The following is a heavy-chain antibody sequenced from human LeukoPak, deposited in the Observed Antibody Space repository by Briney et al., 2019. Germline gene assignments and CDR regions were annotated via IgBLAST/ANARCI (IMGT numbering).Heavy chain of an antibody. CDR2: ISCSGGGT. D-gene: IGHD6-13*01. J-gene: IGHJ5*02. Sequence: GGSLTLSCAPSGFTFRSYAMSCVPQAPGKAVVGVSAISCSGGGTSYADSVKGRFTISRDNSKNTVLLQMTSLRAEDTAVYYCEKDAYTRSWYRFDPWGQGTLVTVSS. CDR1: GFTFRSYA. V-gene: IGHV3-23*01. CDR3: EKDAYTRSWYRFDP.